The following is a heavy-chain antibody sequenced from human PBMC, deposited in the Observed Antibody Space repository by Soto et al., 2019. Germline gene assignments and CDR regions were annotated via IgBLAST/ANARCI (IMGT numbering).Heavy chain of an antibody. D-gene: IGHD2-15*01. CDR2: IHPDDSDT. J-gene: IGHJ6*02. CDR1: GYVFTNYW. Sequence: LGESLKISCKASGYVFTNYWIGWVRQIPGRGLEWMGIIHPDDSDTKYNPSFQGQVTFSADKSITTAYLHWSSLKASDTAIYYCARSPVVAAIDYYGMDVWGQGTTVTVSS. CDR3: ARSPVVAAIDYYGMDV. V-gene: IGHV5-51*01.